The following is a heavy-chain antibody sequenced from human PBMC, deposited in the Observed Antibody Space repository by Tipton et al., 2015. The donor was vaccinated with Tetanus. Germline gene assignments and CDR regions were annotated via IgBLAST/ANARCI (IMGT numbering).Heavy chain of an antibody. CDR3: ARDPSGGVRYFDY. D-gene: IGHD2-8*01. J-gene: IGHJ4*02. V-gene: IGHV4-39*07. CDR1: GVSISHTSFY. CDR2: IYDSGSI. Sequence: TLSLTCSVFGVSISHTSFYWAWIRQPPGKGLEWIGSIYDSGSIYYNPSLKSRVTISVDTSKNQFSLKLSSVTAADTAVYYCARDPSGGVRYFDYWGLGTLVTVSS.